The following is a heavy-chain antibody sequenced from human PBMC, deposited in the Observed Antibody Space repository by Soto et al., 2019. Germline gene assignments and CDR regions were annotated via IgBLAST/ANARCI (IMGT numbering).Heavy chain of an antibody. CDR2: FDPEDGET. J-gene: IGHJ4*02. Sequence: ASVKVSCKVSGYTLTELSMHWVRQAPGKGLEWMGGFDPEDGETIYAQKFQGRVTMTEDTSTDTAYMELSSLRSEDTAAYYCATKGAYYDSSGYYAIDYWGQGTLVTVSS. D-gene: IGHD3-22*01. V-gene: IGHV1-24*01. CDR1: GYTLTELS. CDR3: ATKGAYYDSSGYYAIDY.